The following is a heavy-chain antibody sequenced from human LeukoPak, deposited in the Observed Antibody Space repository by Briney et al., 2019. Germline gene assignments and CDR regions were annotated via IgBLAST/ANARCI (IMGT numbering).Heavy chain of an antibody. J-gene: IGHJ4*02. CDR2: ISAYNGNT. CDR1: GYTFTSYG. V-gene: IGHV1-18*01. Sequence: ASVKVSCKASGYTFTSYGISWVRQAPGQGLEWMGWISAYNGNTNYAQKLQGRVTMTTDTSTSTAYMELRSLRSDDTAVYYRASAAYDFWSGYQNYFDYWGQGTLVTVSS. CDR3: ASAAYDFWSGYQNYFDY. D-gene: IGHD3-3*01.